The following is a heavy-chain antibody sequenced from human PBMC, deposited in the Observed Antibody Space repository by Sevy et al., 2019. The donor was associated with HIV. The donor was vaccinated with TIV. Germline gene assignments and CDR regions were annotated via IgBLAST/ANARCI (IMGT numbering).Heavy chain of an antibody. CDR2: IRYDGSTK. Sequence: GGSLRLSCAASGFTFSGYGMHWVHQAPGKGLEWVAFIRYDGSTKYYVDSVKGRFTISRDNSKNTLFLQMNSLGTEDTSVYYCAKGLGMVQGALLSDDVWGQGTLVTVSS. CDR1: GFTFSGYG. J-gene: IGHJ3*01. V-gene: IGHV3-30*02. D-gene: IGHD3-10*01. CDR3: AKGLGMVQGALLSDDV.